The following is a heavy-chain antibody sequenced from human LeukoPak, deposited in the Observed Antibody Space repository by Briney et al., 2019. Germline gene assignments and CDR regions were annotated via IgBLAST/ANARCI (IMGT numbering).Heavy chain of an antibody. V-gene: IGHV1-2*02. CDR2: IDPNSGGT. CDR1: GYSFTVYY. J-gene: IGHJ3*02. CDR3: ARGLYSSGYYYDAFDI. Sequence: ASVKVSCKASGYSFTVYYVHWVRQAPGQGFEWMGWIDPNSGGTNYAREFQGRVTLTRDTSISTAYMELSSLTSDDTAVYYCARGLYSSGYYYDAFDIWGQGTMVTVPS. D-gene: IGHD3-22*01.